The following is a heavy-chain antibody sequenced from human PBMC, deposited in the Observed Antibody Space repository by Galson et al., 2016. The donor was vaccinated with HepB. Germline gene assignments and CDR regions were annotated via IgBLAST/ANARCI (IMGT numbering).Heavy chain of an antibody. CDR2: IYWDDDK. CDR3: ARNYDILTGYPNFDY. CDR1: GFSLSTSGLG. Sequence: PALVKPPQTLTLTCSFSGFSLSTSGLGVGWIRQPPGQALEWLALIYWDDDKRYSPSLQSRLTISKDTSKNQVVLTMTNMDPVDTATYYCARNYDILTGYPNFDYWGQGTLVTVSS. J-gene: IGHJ4*02. V-gene: IGHV2-5*02. D-gene: IGHD3-9*01.